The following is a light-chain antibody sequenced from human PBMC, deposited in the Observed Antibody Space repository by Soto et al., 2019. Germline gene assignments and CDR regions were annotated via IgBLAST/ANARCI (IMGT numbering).Light chain of an antibody. Sequence: DIQMTQSPSSLSASVGDRVTITCRTSQSISIYLNWYQQKPGKAPELLISDASSLKSGVPSRFSGSGSGTDFTLTISSLQPEDFATYYCQQSYTVPLTFGQGTNVDIK. CDR3: QQSYTVPLT. CDR1: QSISIY. J-gene: IGKJ1*01. V-gene: IGKV1-39*01. CDR2: DAS.